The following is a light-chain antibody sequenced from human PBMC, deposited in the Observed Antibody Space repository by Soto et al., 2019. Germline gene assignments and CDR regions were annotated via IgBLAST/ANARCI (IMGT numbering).Light chain of an antibody. V-gene: IGKV3-20*01. CDR3: QQYAGSPRT. CDR1: QSVSSRS. CDR2: DAS. Sequence: EIVLTQSPGTLSLSPVERATLSCRASQSVSSRSLAWYQQKPGQAPRLLISDASNRAADIPDRFSGSGSGTDFTLTINRLEPEDFAVYYCQQYAGSPRTFGQGTKVDIK. J-gene: IGKJ1*01.